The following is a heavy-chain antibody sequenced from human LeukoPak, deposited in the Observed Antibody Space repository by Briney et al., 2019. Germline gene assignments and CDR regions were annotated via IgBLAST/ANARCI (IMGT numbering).Heavy chain of an antibody. Sequence: GGSLRLSCVASGFIFSNYWMSWVRQVPGKGLEWVANMKQDGREKYLVDSVRGRFTISRDNAKNSLYLHMNSLTVEDTAVYYCSRDPRHNDYWGQGTLVTVSS. CDR1: GFIFSNYW. V-gene: IGHV3-7*03. CDR2: MKQDGREK. CDR3: SRDPRHNDY. J-gene: IGHJ4*02.